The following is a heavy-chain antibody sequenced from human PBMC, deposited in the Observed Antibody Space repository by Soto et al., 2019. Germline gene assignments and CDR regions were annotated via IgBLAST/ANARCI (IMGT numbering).Heavy chain of an antibody. J-gene: IGHJ4*02. D-gene: IGHD3-22*01. CDR3: ARACPSYYYDSSGYYFDY. V-gene: IGHV4-61*01. CDR2: IYYSGST. CDR1: GGSVSSGSYY. Sequence: PSETLSLTCTVSGGSVSSGSYYWSWIRQPPGKGLEWIGYIYYSGSTNYNPSLKSRVTISVDTSKNQFSLKLSSVTAADTAVYYCARACPSYYYDSSGYYFDYWGQGTLVTVSS.